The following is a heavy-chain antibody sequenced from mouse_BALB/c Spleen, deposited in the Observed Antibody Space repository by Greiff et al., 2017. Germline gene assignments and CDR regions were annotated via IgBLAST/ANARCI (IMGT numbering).Heavy chain of an antibody. V-gene: IGHV1S137*01. CDR1: GYTFTDYA. CDR3: ASGGAYDGGGYAMDY. J-gene: IGHJ4*01. Sequence: QVQLQQSGAELVRPGVSVKISCKGSGYTFTDYAMHWVKQSHAKSLEWIGVISTYYGDASYNQKFKGKATMTVDKSSSTAYMELARLTSEDSAIYYCASGGAYDGGGYAMDYWGQGTSVTVSS. CDR2: ISTYYGDA. D-gene: IGHD1-1*01.